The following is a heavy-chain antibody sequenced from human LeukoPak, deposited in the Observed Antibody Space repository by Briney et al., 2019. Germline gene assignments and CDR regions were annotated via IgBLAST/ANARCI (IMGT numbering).Heavy chain of an antibody. V-gene: IGHV3-74*01. CDR1: GFTFSSYW. CDR2: IKSDGSRT. CDR3: ARAYNSHFDY. D-gene: IGHD1-1*01. J-gene: IGHJ4*02. Sequence: GGSLRLSCAASGFTFSSYWMHWVRQAPGKGLVCVSRIKSDGSRTIYADSVKGRFTISRDDAKNTLYLQMNSLRAEDTAVYYCARAYNSHFDYWGQGALVTVSS.